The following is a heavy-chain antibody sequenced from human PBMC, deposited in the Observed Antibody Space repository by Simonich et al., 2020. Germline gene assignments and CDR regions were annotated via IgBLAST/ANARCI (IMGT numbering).Heavy chain of an antibody. CDR1: GFTFSCYW. V-gene: IGHV3-74*01. CDR2: KNRDGSST. J-gene: IGHJ4*02. Sequence: EVQLVESVGGLVQPGWSLRLSCAASGFTFSCYWMHWVRQDPGNGVVGVSRKNRDGSSTSDADSVKGRFTIPRDNAKNTLYLQMNSLRAEDTAVYYCARNRLDYWGQGTLVTVSS. CDR3: ARNRLDY.